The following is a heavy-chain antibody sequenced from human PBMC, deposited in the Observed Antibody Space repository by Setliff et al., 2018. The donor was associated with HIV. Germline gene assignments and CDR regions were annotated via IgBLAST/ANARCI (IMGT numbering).Heavy chain of an antibody. Sequence: GSLRLSCAASGFTFSAHGMHWVRQAPGKGLEWVAFIRYDGSNKYYADSMKGRFTISRDNSKNTLYLQLNSLRAEDTAVYYCAKDRYYDSSGSPLDYWGQGTLVT. J-gene: IGHJ4*02. CDR3: AKDRYYDSSGSPLDY. CDR2: IRYDGSNK. CDR1: GFTFSAHG. V-gene: IGHV3-30*02. D-gene: IGHD3-22*01.